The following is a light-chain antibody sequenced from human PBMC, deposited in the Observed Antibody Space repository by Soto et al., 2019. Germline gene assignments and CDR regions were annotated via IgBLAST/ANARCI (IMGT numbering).Light chain of an antibody. CDR1: SSNIGNNY. CDR2: ENN. J-gene: IGLJ1*01. V-gene: IGLV1-51*02. Sequence: QSVLTQPPSVSAAPGQKVTISCSGSSSNIGNNYVSWYQQLPGTAPKLLIYENNKRPSGIPDRFSGSKFGTSATLGITGLQTGDEADYYCRTWDSSLSRVFGTGTKVTVL. CDR3: RTWDSSLSRV.